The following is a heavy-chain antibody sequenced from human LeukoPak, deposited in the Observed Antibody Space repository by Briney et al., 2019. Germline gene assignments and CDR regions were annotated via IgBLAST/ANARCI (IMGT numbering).Heavy chain of an antibody. V-gene: IGHV3-7*01. CDR2: IKQDGSDK. J-gene: IGHJ4*02. CDR1: GFTFSTYW. CDR3: ARVRCSSNSCFPDC. Sequence: GGSPRLSCAASGFTFSTYWMSWVRQAPGKGLEWVANIKQDGSDKYHVDSVKGRLTISRDNAKNSLFLQMNSLRAEDTAVYYCARVRCSSNSCFPDCWGQGTLVTVSS. D-gene: IGHD2-2*01.